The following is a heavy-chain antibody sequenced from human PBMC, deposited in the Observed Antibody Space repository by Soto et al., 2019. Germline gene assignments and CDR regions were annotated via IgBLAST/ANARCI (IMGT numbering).Heavy chain of an antibody. J-gene: IGHJ4*02. CDR1: GYTFTSYG. D-gene: IGHD2-15*01. CDR2: ISAYNGNT. V-gene: IGHV1-18*01. CDR3: AREAYCSGGSCYSRHRDY. Sequence: QVRLVQSGAEVKKPGASVKVSCKASGYTFTSYGISWVRQAPGQGLEWMGWISAYNGNTNYAQKLQGRVTMTTDTSTSTAYMELRSLRSDDTAVYYCAREAYCSGGSCYSRHRDYWGQGTLVTVSS.